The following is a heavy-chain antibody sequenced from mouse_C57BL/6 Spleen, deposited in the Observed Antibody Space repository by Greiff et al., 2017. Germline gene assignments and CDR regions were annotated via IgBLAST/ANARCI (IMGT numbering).Heavy chain of an antibody. CDR2: ISSGGDYI. J-gene: IGHJ4*01. CDR1: GFTFSSYA. D-gene: IGHD1-1*01. V-gene: IGHV5-9-1*02. Sequence: EVKLMESGEGLVKPGGSLKLSCAASGFTFSSYAMSWVRQTPEKRLEWVAYISSGGDYIYYADTVKGRFTISRDNARNTLYLQMSSLKSEDTAMYYCTYYCGSSDARDYWGQGTSVTVSS. CDR3: TYYCGSSDARDY.